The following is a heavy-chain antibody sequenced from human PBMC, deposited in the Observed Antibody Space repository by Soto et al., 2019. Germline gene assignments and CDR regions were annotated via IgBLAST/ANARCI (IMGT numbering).Heavy chain of an antibody. V-gene: IGHV1-18*01. CDR1: GYTSTSYG. Sequence: ASVKVSCKASGYTSTSYGISWVRQAPGQGLEWMGWISAYNGNTNYAQKLQGRVTMTTDTSTSTAYMELRSLRSDDTAVYYCARVVGDIVVVVAATPGVGKNWFDPWGQGTLVTVSS. CDR2: ISAYNGNT. CDR3: ARVVGDIVVVVAATPGVGKNWFDP. D-gene: IGHD2-15*01. J-gene: IGHJ5*02.